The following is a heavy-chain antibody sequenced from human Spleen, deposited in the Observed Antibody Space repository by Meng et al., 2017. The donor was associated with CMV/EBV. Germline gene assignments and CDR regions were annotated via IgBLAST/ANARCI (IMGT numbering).Heavy chain of an antibody. V-gene: IGHV4-34*01. Sequence: QVQLRRGGEGLWKASGTLSLACAVYVGSFSGYYWSWIRQPPGKGLEWIGEIHHSGSTNYNPSLKSRVTISVDTSKNQFSLKLSSVTAADTAVYYCARRLGTVVPAAPRGRWFDPWGQGTLVTVSS. CDR3: ARRLGTVVPAAPRGRWFDP. CDR1: VGSFSGYY. CDR2: IHHSGST. D-gene: IGHD2-2*01. J-gene: IGHJ5*02.